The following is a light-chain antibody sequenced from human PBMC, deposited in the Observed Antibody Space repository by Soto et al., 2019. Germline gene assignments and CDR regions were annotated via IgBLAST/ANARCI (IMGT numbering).Light chain of an antibody. J-gene: IGLJ3*02. CDR1: SSDVGGYNY. CDR3: SSYTSSNFWV. CDR2: EVS. V-gene: IGLV2-14*01. Sequence: QSVLTQPASVSGSPGQSITISCTGTSSDVGGYNYDSWCQQHPGKAPKLMIYEVSSRPSGISNRFSDSESGNTASLTISGLQAEDEADYYCSSYTSSNFWVFGEGTKVTVL.